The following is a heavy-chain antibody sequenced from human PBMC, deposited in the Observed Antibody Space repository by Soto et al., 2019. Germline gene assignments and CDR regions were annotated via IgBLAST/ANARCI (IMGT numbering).Heavy chain of an antibody. D-gene: IGHD2-15*01. CDR2: ISSSSSYI. J-gene: IGHJ6*02. CDR1: GFTFSSYS. Sequence: GGSLRLSCAASGFTFSSYSMNWVRQAPGKGLEWVSSISSSSSYIYYADSVKGRFTISRDNAKNSLYLQMNGLRAEDTAVYYCARGVYCSGGSCYYYGMDVWGQGTTVTVSS. V-gene: IGHV3-21*01. CDR3: ARGVYCSGGSCYYYGMDV.